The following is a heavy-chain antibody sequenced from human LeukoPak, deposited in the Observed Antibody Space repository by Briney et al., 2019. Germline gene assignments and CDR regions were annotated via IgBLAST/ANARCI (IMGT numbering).Heavy chain of an antibody. CDR1: GFTFSSYW. J-gene: IGHJ4*02. V-gene: IGHV3-7*01. CDR3: ARYLGYSGYDGDY. CDR2: IKQDGSEK. Sequence: GGSLRLSCAASGFTFSSYWMSWVRQAPGKGLEWVANIKQDGSEKYYVGSVKGRFTISRDNAKNSLYLQMNSLRAEDTAVYYCARYLGYSGYDGDYWGQGTLVTVSS. D-gene: IGHD5-12*01.